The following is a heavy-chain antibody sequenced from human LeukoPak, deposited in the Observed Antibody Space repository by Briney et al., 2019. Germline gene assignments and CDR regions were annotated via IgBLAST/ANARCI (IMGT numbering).Heavy chain of an antibody. J-gene: IGHJ4*02. CDR2: IYYSGST. V-gene: IGHV4-39*07. Sequence: SETLSLTCTVSGGSISSSSYYWGWIRQPPGKGLEWIGSIYYSGSTYYNPSLKSRVTISVDTSKNQFSLKLSSVTAADTAVYYCARFSGYDYTRNYWGQGTLVTVSS. CDR3: ARFSGYDYTRNY. D-gene: IGHD5-12*01. CDR1: GGSISSSSYY.